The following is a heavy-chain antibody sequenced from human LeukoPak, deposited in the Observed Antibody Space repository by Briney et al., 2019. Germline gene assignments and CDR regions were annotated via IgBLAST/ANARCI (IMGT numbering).Heavy chain of an antibody. D-gene: IGHD3-22*01. CDR2: ISYDGSNK. CDR1: GFTFSSYA. Sequence: GGSLRLSCAASGFTFSSYAMHWVRQAPGKGLEWGAVISYDGSNKYYADSVKGRFTISRDNSKNTLYLQMNSLRAEDTAVYYCARGHYYDSSGPGYWGQGTLVTVSS. V-gene: IGHV3-30-3*01. CDR3: ARGHYYDSSGPGY. J-gene: IGHJ4*02.